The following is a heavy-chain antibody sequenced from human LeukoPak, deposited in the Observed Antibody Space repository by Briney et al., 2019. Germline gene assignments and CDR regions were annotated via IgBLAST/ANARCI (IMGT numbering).Heavy chain of an antibody. CDR3: ARDFNYGGSFDY. V-gene: IGHV3-33*01. Sequence: PGGSLRLSCAASGFTFSSYGMHWVRQAPGKGLEWVAVIWYDGSNKYYADSVKGRFTISRENSKNTLYLQMNSLRAEDAAVYYCARDFNYGGSFDYWGQGTLVTVSS. CDR2: IWYDGSNK. D-gene: IGHD4-17*01. J-gene: IGHJ4*02. CDR1: GFTFSSYG.